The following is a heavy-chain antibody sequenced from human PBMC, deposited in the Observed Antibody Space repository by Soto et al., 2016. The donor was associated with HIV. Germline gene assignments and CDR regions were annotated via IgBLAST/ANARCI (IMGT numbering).Heavy chain of an antibody. CDR1: GFPFSSYW. Sequence: EVQLVESGGGLVQPGGSLRLSCAAPGFPFSSYWMSWVRQAPGKGLEWVGRIKTKTDDGTTDYAAPVKGRFTISRDDSKNTLYLQMNSLKTEDTAVYYCTTGTDRGLTYYYYYGMDVWGQGTSVTVSS. CDR2: IKTKTDDGTT. J-gene: IGHJ6*02. CDR3: TTGTDRGLTYYYYYGMDV. V-gene: IGHV3-15*01. D-gene: IGHD2-21*02.